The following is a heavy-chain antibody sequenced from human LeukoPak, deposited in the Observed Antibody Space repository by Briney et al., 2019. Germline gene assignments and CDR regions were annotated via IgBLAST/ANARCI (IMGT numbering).Heavy chain of an antibody. Sequence: GGSLRLSCAASGSTFSSYWMNWARQAPGKGLEWVASINHNGNVNYYVDSVKGRFTISRDNAKNSLYLQMSNLRAEDTAVYFCARGGGLDVWGQGATVTVSS. CDR2: INHNGNVN. D-gene: IGHD3-16*01. CDR1: GSTFSSYW. CDR3: ARGGGLDV. J-gene: IGHJ6*02. V-gene: IGHV3-7*03.